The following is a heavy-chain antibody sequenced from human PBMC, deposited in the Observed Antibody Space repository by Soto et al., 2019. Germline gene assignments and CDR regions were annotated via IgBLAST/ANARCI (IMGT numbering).Heavy chain of an antibody. Sequence: GGSLRLSCAASGFTFSSYSMNWVRQAPGKGLEWVSSISSSSSYIYYADSVKGRFTISRDNAKNSLYLQMNSLRAEDTAVYYFGRRLFFLYSNGIGFWGQGTLVTVSS. J-gene: IGHJ4*02. D-gene: IGHD2-15*01. CDR2: ISSSSSYI. CDR1: GFTFSSYS. CDR3: GRRLFFLYSNGIGF. V-gene: IGHV3-21*01.